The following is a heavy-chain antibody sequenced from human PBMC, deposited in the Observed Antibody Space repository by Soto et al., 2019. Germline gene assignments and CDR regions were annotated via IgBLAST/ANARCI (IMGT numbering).Heavy chain of an antibody. CDR3: ARELPTAIRGGHYYSYGMDV. D-gene: IGHD2-2*02. CDR2: LHSDGSTT. CDR1: GFIFSSYW. V-gene: IGHV3-74*01. J-gene: IGHJ6*02. Sequence: EVQLVESGGGLVQPGGSLRLSCAASGFIFSSYWMHWVRQAPGKGLVWVSRLHSDGSTTSYADSVKGRFTISRDNAKNTLDLQMNSRRAEDTAVNYCARELPTAIRGGHYYSYGMDVWGQGTSVTVSS.